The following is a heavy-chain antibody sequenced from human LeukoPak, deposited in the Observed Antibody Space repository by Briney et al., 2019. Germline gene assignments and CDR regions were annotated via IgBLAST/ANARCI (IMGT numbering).Heavy chain of an antibody. Sequence: GGSLRLSCAASGFTFSSYSMNWVRQAPGKGLEWVSYISSSSSTIYYADSVKGRFTISRDNAKNSLYLQMNSLRAEDTAVYYCARPNVGALDYWGQGTLVTVSS. CDR3: ARPNVGALDY. V-gene: IGHV3-48*04. CDR2: ISSSSSTI. D-gene: IGHD1-26*01. CDR1: GFTFSSYS. J-gene: IGHJ4*02.